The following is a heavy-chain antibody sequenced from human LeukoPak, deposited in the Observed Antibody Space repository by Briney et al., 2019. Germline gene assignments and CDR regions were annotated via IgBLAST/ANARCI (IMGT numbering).Heavy chain of an antibody. CDR3: ASGPRSSDYYFYGMYG. J-gene: IGHJ6*02. D-gene: IGHD6-6*01. Sequence: GGSLRLYCAAAGFTFSSYWMSWVRQAPGKGLEWVANIKQDGSEKYQVDSVKGPLTISRNNANNSLYLQMNSLRAENTAVYYGASGPRSSDYYFYGMYGWGQGTTVTAS. V-gene: IGHV3-7*01. CDR2: IKQDGSEK. CDR1: GFTFSSYW.